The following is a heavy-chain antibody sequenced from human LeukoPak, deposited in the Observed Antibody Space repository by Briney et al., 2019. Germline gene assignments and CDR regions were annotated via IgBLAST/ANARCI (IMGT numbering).Heavy chain of an antibody. CDR3: ARDRIAARPRYFDL. Sequence: PGGPLRLSCAASGFTFSSYWMSWVRQAPGKGLEWVANIKQDGSEKYYVDSAKGRFTISRDNAKNSLYLQMNSLRAEDTAVYYCARDRIAARPRYFDLWGRGTLVTVSS. J-gene: IGHJ2*01. V-gene: IGHV3-7*01. D-gene: IGHD6-6*01. CDR1: GFTFSSYW. CDR2: IKQDGSEK.